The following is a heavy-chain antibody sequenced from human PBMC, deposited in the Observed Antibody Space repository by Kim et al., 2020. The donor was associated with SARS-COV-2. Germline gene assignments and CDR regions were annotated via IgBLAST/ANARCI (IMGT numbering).Heavy chain of an antibody. CDR2: ISSNGGST. CDR1: GFTFSSYA. V-gene: IGHV3-64D*09. J-gene: IGHJ4*02. Sequence: GGSLRLSCSASGFTFSSYAMHWVRQAPGKGLEYVSAISSNGGSTYYADSVKGRFTISRDNSKNTLYLQMSSLRAEDTAVYYCVKGKGGLYSYGADYWGQGTLVTVSS. CDR3: VKGKGGLYSYGADY. D-gene: IGHD5-18*01.